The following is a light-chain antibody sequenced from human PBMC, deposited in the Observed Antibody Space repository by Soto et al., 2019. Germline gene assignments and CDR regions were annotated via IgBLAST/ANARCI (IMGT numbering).Light chain of an antibody. Sequence: EIVLTQSPATLSLSPGARATLSCRASQSVSSYLAWYQQKPGQAPRLLIYDASNRATGIPARFSGSGSGTEFTLTISSLQSEDFAVYYCQQYNNWHGTFGQGTKV. CDR2: DAS. J-gene: IGKJ1*01. CDR1: QSVSSY. CDR3: QQYNNWHGT. V-gene: IGKV3-11*01.